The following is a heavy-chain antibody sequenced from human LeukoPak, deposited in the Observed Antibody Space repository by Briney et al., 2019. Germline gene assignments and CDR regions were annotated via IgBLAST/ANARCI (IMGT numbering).Heavy chain of an antibody. CDR3: ARDRATRDGYNQAFYGMDV. V-gene: IGHV1-69*04. CDR2: IIPIFGIA. J-gene: IGHJ6*02. D-gene: IGHD5-24*01. Sequence: SSVKLSCKASGATFSSYAISWARLAPAQGLEWMGRIIPIFGIANYAQKFQGRVTITADKSTSTAYMELSSLRSEDTAVYYCARDRATRDGYNQAFYGMDVWSQGTTVTVSS. CDR1: GATFSSYA.